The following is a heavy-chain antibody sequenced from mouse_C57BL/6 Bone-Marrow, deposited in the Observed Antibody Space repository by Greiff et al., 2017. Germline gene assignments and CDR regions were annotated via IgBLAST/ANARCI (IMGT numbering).Heavy chain of an antibody. D-gene: IGHD2-3*01. V-gene: IGHV1-15*01. Sequence: VKLQQPGAELVRPGSSVKLSCKASGYTFTDYEMHWVKQTPVHGLEWIGAIDPETGGTAYNQKFKGKAILTADKSSSTAYMELRSLTSEDSAVYYCTRGKIYDGYTWFAYWGQGTLVTVSA. CDR3: TRGKIYDGYTWFAY. J-gene: IGHJ3*01. CDR1: GYTFTDYE. CDR2: IDPETGGT.